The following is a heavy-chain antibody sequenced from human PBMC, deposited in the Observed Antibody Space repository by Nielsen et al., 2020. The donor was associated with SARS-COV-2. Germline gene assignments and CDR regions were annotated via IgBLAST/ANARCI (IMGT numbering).Heavy chain of an antibody. Sequence: ASVKVSCKASGYTFTSYYMHWVRQAPGQGLEWMGIINPSGGSTSYAQKFQGRVTMTRDTSTSTVYMELSSLRSEDTAVYYCARASGIVATEGRIDYWGQGTLVTVSS. CDR2: INPSGGST. CDR3: ARASGIVATEGRIDY. D-gene: IGHD5-12*01. CDR1: GYTFTSYY. V-gene: IGHV1-46*01. J-gene: IGHJ4*02.